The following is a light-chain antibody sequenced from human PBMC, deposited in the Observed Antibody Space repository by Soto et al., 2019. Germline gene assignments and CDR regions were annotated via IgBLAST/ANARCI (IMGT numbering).Light chain of an antibody. CDR2: PAS. CDR1: QDISTY. J-gene: IGKJ1*01. Sequence: DIHLTQSPSFLSAAFGDRVTVTFRASQDISTYLAWFQQKPGKAPQLLVYPASTLQGGVPSRFSGRGSGTEFSLTISSLQPEDFAVYYCQQYGSSPKTFGQGTKVDIK. CDR3: QQYGSSPKT. V-gene: IGKV1-9*01.